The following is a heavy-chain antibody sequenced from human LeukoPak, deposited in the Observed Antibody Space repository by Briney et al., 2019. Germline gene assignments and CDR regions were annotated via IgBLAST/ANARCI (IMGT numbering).Heavy chain of an antibody. CDR1: GFTFSSYA. CDR3: VRDADWSFDY. D-gene: IGHD3-9*01. CDR2: IRNDGSDK. J-gene: IGHJ4*02. Sequence: GGSLRLSCAASGFTFSSYAMSWVRQAPGRGLEWVAFIRNDGSDKYYADSVKGRFTISRDNSKNTLSVQMNSLRVQDTAVYYCVRDADWSFDYWGQGTLLTVSS. V-gene: IGHV3-30*02.